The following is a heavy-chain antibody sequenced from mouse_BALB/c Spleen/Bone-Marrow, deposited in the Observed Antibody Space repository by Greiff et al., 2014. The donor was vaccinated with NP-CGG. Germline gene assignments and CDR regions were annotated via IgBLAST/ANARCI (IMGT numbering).Heavy chain of an antibody. Sequence: EVQLQESGPELVKPGASVKISCKTSGYTFTEYSMHWVKQSHGKSLEWIGGINPNNGVTGYNQKFKDKATLTVDKSSNTAYMELRSLTSEDSAVYFCARWGWDFATGYWGQGTSVTVSS. CDR1: GYTFTEYS. D-gene: IGHD3-3*01. CDR3: ARWGWDFATGY. J-gene: IGHJ4*01. V-gene: IGHV1-18*01. CDR2: INPNNGVT.